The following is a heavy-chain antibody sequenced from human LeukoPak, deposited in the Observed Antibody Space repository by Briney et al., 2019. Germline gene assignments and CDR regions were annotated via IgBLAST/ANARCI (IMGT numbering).Heavy chain of an antibody. J-gene: IGHJ5*02. CDR3: ARAPGGPLWFGELFLWFDP. CDR2: IFSGGST. D-gene: IGHD3-10*01. Sequence: SETLSLTCTVSGGSISSSSFYWGWIRQPPGKGLEWIGSIFSGGSTYYNPSLKSRVTISVDTSKNQFSLKLSSVTAADTAVYYCARAPGGPLWFGELFLWFDPWGQGTLVTVSS. CDR1: GGSISSSSFY. V-gene: IGHV4-39*01.